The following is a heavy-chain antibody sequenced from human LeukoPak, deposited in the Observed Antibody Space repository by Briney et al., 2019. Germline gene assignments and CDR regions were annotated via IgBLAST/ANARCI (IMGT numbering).Heavy chain of an antibody. CDR2: IIPIFGTA. D-gene: IGHD2-2*01. CDR3: ARDCSSTSCYGGGYDY. V-gene: IGHV1-69*01. J-gene: IGHJ4*02. CDR1: GGTFSSYA. Sequence: GASVKVSCKASGGTFSSYAISWVRQAPGQGLEWMGGIIPIFGTANYAQKFQGRVTITADESTSTAYMELSSLGSEDTAVYYCARDCSSTSCYGGGYDYWGQGTLVTVSS.